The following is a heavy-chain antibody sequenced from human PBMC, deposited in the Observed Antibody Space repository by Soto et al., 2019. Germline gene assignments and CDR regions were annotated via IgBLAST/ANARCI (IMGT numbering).Heavy chain of an antibody. Sequence: GGSLRLSCAASGFTVSSYWMSWVRQAPGKGLEWVANIKQDGSEKYYVDSVKGRFTISRDSAKNSLYLQMNSLRAEDTAVYYCAREATMIPRHWGQGTLVTVSS. D-gene: IGHD3-22*01. J-gene: IGHJ4*02. CDR3: AREATMIPRH. CDR1: GFTVSSYW. V-gene: IGHV3-7*01. CDR2: IKQDGSEK.